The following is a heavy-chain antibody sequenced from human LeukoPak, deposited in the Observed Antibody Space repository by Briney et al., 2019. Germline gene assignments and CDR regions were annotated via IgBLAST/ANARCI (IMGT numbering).Heavy chain of an antibody. CDR1: GGSISSYY. J-gene: IGHJ5*02. Sequence: PSETLSLTCTVSGGSISSYYWSWIRQPPGKGLEWIGYIYYSGSTNYNPSLKSRVTISVDTSKNQFSLKLSSVTAADTAVYYCARGRSGYCSSTSWYWSGNWFDPWGQGTLVTVSS. CDR3: ARGRSGYCSSTSWYWSGNWFDP. CDR2: IYYSGST. V-gene: IGHV4-59*01. D-gene: IGHD2-2*03.